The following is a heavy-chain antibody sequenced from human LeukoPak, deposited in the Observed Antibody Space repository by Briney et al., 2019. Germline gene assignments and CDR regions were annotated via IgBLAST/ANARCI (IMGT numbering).Heavy chain of an antibody. D-gene: IGHD3-10*01. Sequence: PGGSLRLSCAASGFTFSSYGMHWVRQAPGKGLEWVAFIRYDGSNKYYADSVKGRFTISRDNSKSTLYIQMNSLRAEDTAVYYRARAKPKNMVRGLIMRRESRYYFDYWGQGTLVTVSS. V-gene: IGHV3-30*02. CDR2: IRYDGSNK. J-gene: IGHJ4*02. CDR3: ARAKPKNMVRGLIMRRESRYYFDY. CDR1: GFTFSSYG.